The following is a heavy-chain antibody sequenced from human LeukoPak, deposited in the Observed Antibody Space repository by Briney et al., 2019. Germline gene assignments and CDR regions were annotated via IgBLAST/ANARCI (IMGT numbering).Heavy chain of an antibody. CDR1: GDSISGRSHY. Sequence: SETLSLTCSVSGDSISGRSHYWAWIRQPPGKGLKWIGNIYYSGYTTYSPSLRSRVTISVDTSKNQFSLKLSSVTAADTAVYYCARETSQKGAHYMDVWGKGTTITISS. J-gene: IGHJ6*03. D-gene: IGHD3-16*01. V-gene: IGHV4-61*01. CDR3: ARETSQKGAHYMDV. CDR2: IYYSGYT.